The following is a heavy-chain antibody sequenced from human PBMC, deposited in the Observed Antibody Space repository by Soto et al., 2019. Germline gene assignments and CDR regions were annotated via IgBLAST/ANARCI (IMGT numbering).Heavy chain of an antibody. Sequence: VQLVESGGGVVQPGRSLRLSCAASGFTFSSYGMHWVRQAPGKGLEWVAVISYDGSNKYYADSVKGRFTISRDNSKNTLYLQMNSLRAEDTAVYYCAKIGGTGRNDYWGQGTLVTVSS. CDR1: GFTFSSYG. J-gene: IGHJ4*02. V-gene: IGHV3-30*18. D-gene: IGHD2-15*01. CDR3: AKIGGTGRNDY. CDR2: ISYDGSNK.